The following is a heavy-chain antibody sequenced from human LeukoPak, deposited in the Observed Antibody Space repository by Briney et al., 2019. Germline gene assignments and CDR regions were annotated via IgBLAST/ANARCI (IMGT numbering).Heavy chain of an antibody. CDR1: VFSFTSAC. J-gene: IGHJ3*01. V-gene: IGHV5-51*01. Sequence: RGESLKTSCKCSVFSFTSACIGGVRQLLGRGLGWLGLIRNADTTYSACFQRQVSISAGKPASTAYLQWSSLKASDTAMYFCARRPIRDFRDAFDVWGQGTMVTVSS. CDR2: IRNADT. CDR3: ARRPIRDFRDAFDV. D-gene: IGHD3-3*01.